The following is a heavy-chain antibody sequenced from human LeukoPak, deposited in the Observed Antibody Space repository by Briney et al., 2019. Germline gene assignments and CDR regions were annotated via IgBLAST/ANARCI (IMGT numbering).Heavy chain of an antibody. CDR3: AKGSYYDSSGSFYFDY. V-gene: IGHV3-23*01. J-gene: IGHJ4*02. D-gene: IGHD3-22*01. CDR1: GFTFSSYA. CDR2: ISGSGDNT. Sequence: GGSLRLSCAASGFTFSSYAMSWVRQAPGKGLEWVSGISGSGDNTYYADSVKGRFTISRDNSKNTLYVQVNSLGTEDTAAYYCAKGSYYDSSGSFYFDYWGQGTLVAVSS.